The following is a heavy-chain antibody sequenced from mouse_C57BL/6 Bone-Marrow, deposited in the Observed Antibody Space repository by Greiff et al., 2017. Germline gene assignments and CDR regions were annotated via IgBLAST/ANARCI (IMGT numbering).Heavy chain of an antibody. D-gene: IGHD2-4*01. J-gene: IGHJ3*01. CDR1: GYTFTSYG. Sequence: VKLQESGAELARPGASVKLSCKASGYTFTSYGISWVKQRTGQGLEWIGEIYPRSGNTYYNEKFKGKATLTADKSSSTAYMELRSLTSEDSAVYFCARGGIYYDYDDPFAYWGQGTLVTVSA. V-gene: IGHV1-81*01. CDR3: ARGGIYYDYDDPFAY. CDR2: IYPRSGNT.